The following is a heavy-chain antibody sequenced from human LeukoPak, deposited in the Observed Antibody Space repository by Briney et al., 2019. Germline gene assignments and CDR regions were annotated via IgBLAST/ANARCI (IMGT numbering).Heavy chain of an antibody. CDR3: TTERYYDIPTS. J-gene: IGHJ4*02. V-gene: IGHV3-15*01. Sequence: GGSLRLSCAASGLTFSNAWMSWVRQAPGKGLEWVGRIKSKTDGGTTDYAAPVKGRFTISRDDSKNTLYLQMNSLKTEDTAVYYCTTERYYDIPTSWGQGTLVTVSS. CDR2: IKSKTDGGTT. CDR1: GLTFSNAW. D-gene: IGHD3-9*01.